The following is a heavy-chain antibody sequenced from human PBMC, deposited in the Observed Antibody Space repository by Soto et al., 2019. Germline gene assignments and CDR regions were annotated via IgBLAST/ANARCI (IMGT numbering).Heavy chain of an antibody. V-gene: IGHV3-48*02. CDR3: AKDGGGESSGSTHYYYYGMDV. D-gene: IGHD3-22*01. J-gene: IGHJ6*02. Sequence: EVQLVESGGGLVQPGGSLRLSCAASGFTFSTYNVNWVRQAPGKGLEWVSYISSSSSPIYYADSVKGRFTISRDKAKHSVYLQMNSLRDEDTAVYYCAKDGGGESSGSTHYYYYGMDVCGRVTPVTVSS. CDR1: GFTFSTYN. CDR2: ISSSSSPI.